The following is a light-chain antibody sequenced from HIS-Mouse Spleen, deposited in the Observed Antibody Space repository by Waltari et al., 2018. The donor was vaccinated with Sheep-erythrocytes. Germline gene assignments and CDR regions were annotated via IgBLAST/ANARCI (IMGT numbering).Light chain of an antibody. CDR3: CSYAGSYNHV. V-gene: IGLV2-11*01. Sequence: QSALTQPRSVSGSPGQSVTISCTGTSSDVGGYNYVSWYQQHPGKAPKLMIYDVSNPPSGVPDRFSCSTSGNTASLTISRLQAEDEADYYCCSYAGSYNHVFATGTKVTVL. CDR2: DVS. J-gene: IGLJ1*01. CDR1: SSDVGGYNY.